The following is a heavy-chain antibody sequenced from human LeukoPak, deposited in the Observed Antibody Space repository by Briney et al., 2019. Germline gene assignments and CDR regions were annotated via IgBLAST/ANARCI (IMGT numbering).Heavy chain of an antibody. CDR1: GFTFSSYD. J-gene: IGHJ4*02. Sequence: GGSLRLSCAASGFTFSSYDMHWVRQATGKGLEWVSAIGTAGDTYYPGSVKGRFTISRENAKNSLYLQMNSLRAGDTAVYYCARGMGLLPGSSWFSLDYWGQGTLVTVSS. CDR3: ARGMGLLPGSSWFSLDY. V-gene: IGHV3-13*01. D-gene: IGHD6-13*01. CDR2: IGTAGDT.